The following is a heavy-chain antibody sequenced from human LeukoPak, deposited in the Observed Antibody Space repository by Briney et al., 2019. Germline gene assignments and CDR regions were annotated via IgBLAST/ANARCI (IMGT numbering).Heavy chain of an antibody. CDR2: IKQDGSET. CDR3: ARQRGSGCLDY. J-gene: IGHJ4*02. D-gene: IGHD6-19*01. V-gene: IGHV3-7*01. CDR1: GFTFSSYA. Sequence: GGPLRLSCAASGFTFSSYAMSWVRQAPGKGLEWVANIKQDGSETYYVDSVKGRFTISRDNAKNSLSLQMNSLRAEDTAVYYCARQRGSGCLDYWGQGTLVTVSS.